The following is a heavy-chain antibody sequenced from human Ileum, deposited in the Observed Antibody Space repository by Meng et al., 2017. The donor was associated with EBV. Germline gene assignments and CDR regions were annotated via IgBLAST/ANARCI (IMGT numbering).Heavy chain of an antibody. CDR2: IYYSGST. V-gene: IGHV4-59*08. D-gene: IGHD2-15*01. CDR3: ARGGWSLDY. Sequence: QGQLQGSGPGLVKPSETLSLTCTVSGGSISSYYWSWIRQPPGKGLEWIGYIYYSGSTNYNPSLKSRVTISVDTSKNQFSLNLSSVTAADTVVYYCARGGWSLDYWGQGTLVTVSS. CDR1: GGSISSYY. J-gene: IGHJ4*02.